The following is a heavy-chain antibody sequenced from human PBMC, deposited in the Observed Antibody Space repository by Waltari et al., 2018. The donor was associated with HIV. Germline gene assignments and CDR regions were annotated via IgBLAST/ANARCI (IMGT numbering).Heavy chain of an antibody. Sequence: QVQLQPWVAGLLKPSETLSLTYAVYGGSFSGHYWSWIRQPPGKGLAWIGETNHSGTTDDNPSRKRRVPISVDTSKHLFSLTLSSVAAADAAVYYCSRGGRVPSSIKTVALLGGFDYWGQRSLVTVSS. CDR2: TNHSGTT. D-gene: IGHD2-2*01. CDR1: GGSFSGHY. V-gene: IGHV4-34*01. CDR3: SRGGRVPSSIKTVALLGGFDY. J-gene: IGHJ4*02.